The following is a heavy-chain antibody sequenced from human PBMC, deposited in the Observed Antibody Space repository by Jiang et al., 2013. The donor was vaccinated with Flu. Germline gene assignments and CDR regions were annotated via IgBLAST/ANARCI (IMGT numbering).Heavy chain of an antibody. J-gene: IGHJ4*02. Sequence: AEVKKPGSSVKVSCKASGGTFSSYAISWVRQAPGQGLEWMGRIIPILGIANYAQKFQGRVTITADKSTSTAYMELSSLRSEDTAVYYCARGSSSGWYGLFYWGQGPWSPSPQ. CDR1: GGTFSSYA. D-gene: IGHD6-19*01. V-gene: IGHV1-69*04. CDR2: IIPILGIA. CDR3: ARGSSSGWYGLFY.